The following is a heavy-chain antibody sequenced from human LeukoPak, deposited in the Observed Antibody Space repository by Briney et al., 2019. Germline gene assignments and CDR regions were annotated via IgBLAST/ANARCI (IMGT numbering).Heavy chain of an antibody. J-gene: IGHJ4*02. Sequence: QPGGSLRLSCAASAFTFSRYSMNWVRQAPGKGLEWVSYISHTSTIIYYADSVKGRFTISRDNAKNSVYLQMSSLRDEDTAVYYCVRDRDRSFDYWGQGTLVTVSS. CDR1: AFTFSRYS. V-gene: IGHV3-48*02. CDR2: ISHTSTII. CDR3: VRDRDRSFDY. D-gene: IGHD2-21*02.